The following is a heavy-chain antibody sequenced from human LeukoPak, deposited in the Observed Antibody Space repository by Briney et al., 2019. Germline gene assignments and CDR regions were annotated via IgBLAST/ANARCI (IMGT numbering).Heavy chain of an antibody. J-gene: IGHJ4*02. D-gene: IGHD3-10*01. CDR1: GYTFTSNY. CDR2: ISPSGGST. Sequence: ASVKVSCKAFGYTFTSNYMHWVRQAPGQGPEWMGVISPSGGSTTYAQKFQGRVTLTRDMSTSTDYLELSSLRSEDTAVYYCARDFYYYGSGSYFDYWGQGTLVTVSS. V-gene: IGHV1-46*01. CDR3: ARDFYYYGSGSYFDY.